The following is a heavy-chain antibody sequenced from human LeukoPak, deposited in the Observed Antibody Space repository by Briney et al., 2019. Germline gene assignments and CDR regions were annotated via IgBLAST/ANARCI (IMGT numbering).Heavy chain of an antibody. D-gene: IGHD1-26*01. Sequence: PSETLSLTCTVSGCSISSYYWSWIRQPPGKGLEWIGYIYYSGSTNYNPSLKSRVTISVDTSKNQFSLKLSSVTAADTAVYYCAREWDTVDYWGQGTLVTVSS. J-gene: IGHJ4*02. CDR2: IYYSGST. V-gene: IGHV4-59*01. CDR3: AREWDTVDY. CDR1: GCSISSYY.